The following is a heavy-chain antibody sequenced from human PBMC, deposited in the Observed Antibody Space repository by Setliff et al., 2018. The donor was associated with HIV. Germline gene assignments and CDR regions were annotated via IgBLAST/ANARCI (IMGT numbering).Heavy chain of an antibody. V-gene: IGHV1-46*01. CDR1: GYTFTSYY. CDR3: ARDRPYSNYRYDAFDI. CDR2: INPSGGST. D-gene: IGHD4-4*01. Sequence: ASVKVSCKASGYTFTSYYMHWVRQAPGQGLEWMGIINPSGGSTSYAQKFQGRITMTRDTSTSTVYMELSSLRSEDTAVYYCARDRPYSNYRYDAFDIWGQGTMVTVSS. J-gene: IGHJ3*02.